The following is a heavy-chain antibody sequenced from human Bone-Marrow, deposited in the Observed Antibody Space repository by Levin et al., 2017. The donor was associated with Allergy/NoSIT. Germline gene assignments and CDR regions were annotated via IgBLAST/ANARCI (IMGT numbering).Heavy chain of an antibody. Sequence: GESLKISCAATGFNFRVYAMTWVREVPGGGLEWVSAIDNRGTTRYYSDSVRGRFSISRDNSKNTLYLEMNSLTVEDTAIYYCAKDVVLSSTDPFDVWGQGTMVTVSS. CDR2: IDNRGTTR. J-gene: IGHJ3*01. CDR3: AKDVVLSSTDPFDV. V-gene: IGHV3-23*05. D-gene: IGHD3-10*01. CDR1: GFNFRVYA.